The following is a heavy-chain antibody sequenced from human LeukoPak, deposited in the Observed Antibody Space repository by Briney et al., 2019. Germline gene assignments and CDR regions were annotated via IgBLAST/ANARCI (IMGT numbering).Heavy chain of an antibody. V-gene: IGHV4-61*02. D-gene: IGHD3-22*01. CDR2: IYTSGST. CDR1: GGSISSGSYY. Sequence: KASETLSLTCTVSGGSISSGSYYWSWIRQPAGKGLEWIGRIYTSGSTNYNPSLKSRVTISVDTSKNQFSLKLSSVTAADTAVYYCARDSTGYYFFDFWGQGTLVTVSS. CDR3: ARDSTGYYFFDF. J-gene: IGHJ4*02.